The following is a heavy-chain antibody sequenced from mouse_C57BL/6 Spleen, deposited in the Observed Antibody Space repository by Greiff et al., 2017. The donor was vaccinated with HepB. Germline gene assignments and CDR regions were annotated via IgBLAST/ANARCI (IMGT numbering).Heavy chain of an antibody. CDR1: GYAFSSSW. CDR3: ARRNDVYAMDY. V-gene: IGHV1-82*01. Sequence: VKLQESGPELVKPGASVKISCKASGYAFSSSWMNWVKQRPGKGLEWIGRIYPGDGDTNYNGKFKGKATLTADKSSSTAYMQLSSLTSEDSAVYFCARRNDVYAMDYWGQGTSVTVSS. J-gene: IGHJ4*01. D-gene: IGHD2-14*01. CDR2: IYPGDGDT.